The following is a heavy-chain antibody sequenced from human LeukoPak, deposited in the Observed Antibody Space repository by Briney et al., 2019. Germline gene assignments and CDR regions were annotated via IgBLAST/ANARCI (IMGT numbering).Heavy chain of an antibody. CDR3: AKDPQGYYGSGSYRFDY. J-gene: IGHJ4*02. D-gene: IGHD3-10*01. CDR2: IHSDGSST. CDR1: GFTFSNYW. Sequence: GGSLRLSCAASGFTFSNYWMHWVRQAPGKGLVWVSRIHSDGSSTTSADSVKGRFTISRDNSKNTLYLQMNSLRAEDTAVYYCAKDPQGYYGSGSYRFDYWGQGTLVTVSS. V-gene: IGHV3-74*01.